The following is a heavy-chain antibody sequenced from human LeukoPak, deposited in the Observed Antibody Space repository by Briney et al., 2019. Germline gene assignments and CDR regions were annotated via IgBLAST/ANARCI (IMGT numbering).Heavy chain of an antibody. CDR3: AREYCSGGSCSKAGFDP. CDR2: IKQDGSET. Sequence: PGGSLRLSCAASEFTFSYYWMSWVRQAPGKGLEWEANIKQDGSETFYVDSVKGRFSISRDNAKKSLYLQMNSLRAEDTAVYYCAREYCSGGSCSKAGFDPWGQGTLVTVSS. V-gene: IGHV3-7*01. J-gene: IGHJ5*02. CDR1: EFTFSYYW. D-gene: IGHD2-15*01.